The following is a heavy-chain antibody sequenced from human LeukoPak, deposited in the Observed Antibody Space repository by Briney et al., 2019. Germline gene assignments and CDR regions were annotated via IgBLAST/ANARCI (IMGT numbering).Heavy chain of an antibody. D-gene: IGHD3-10*01. CDR2: IHDDGGKS. V-gene: IGHV3-23*01. CDR1: GFNFRSYS. CDR3: ARDWRSQGKDTSGSYFAPLDH. Sequence: PGGSLRLSCAASGFNFRSYSMNWVRQAPGKGLEWVSTIHDDGGKSYYADSVKGRFTISRDNSRNTLNLQMDGLRAEDTALYYCARDWRSQGKDTSGSYFAPLDHSGQGTQVTVSS. J-gene: IGHJ4*02.